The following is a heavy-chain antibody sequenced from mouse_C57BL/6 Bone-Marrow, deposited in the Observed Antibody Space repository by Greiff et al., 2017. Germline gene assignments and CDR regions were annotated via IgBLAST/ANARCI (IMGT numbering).Heavy chain of an antibody. CDR1: GYTFISYW. Sequence: QVQLQQPGAELVMPGASVKLSCKASGYTFISYWMHWVKQRPGQGLEWIGEIDPSDSYTNYNQKFKGKSTLTVDKSSSTAYMQLSSLTSEDSAVYYCAREVSSGYYAMDYWGQGTSVTVSS. CDR2: IDPSDSYT. D-gene: IGHD3-2*02. J-gene: IGHJ4*01. V-gene: IGHV1-69*01. CDR3: AREVSSGYYAMDY.